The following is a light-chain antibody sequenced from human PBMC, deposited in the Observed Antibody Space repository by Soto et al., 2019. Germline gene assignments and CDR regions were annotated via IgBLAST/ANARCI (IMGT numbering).Light chain of an antibody. V-gene: IGLV3-21*02. CDR2: DDS. CDR3: QVWDSSSDHAE. J-gene: IGLJ2*01. Sequence: SYEPTQAPSVSVAPGQTARITCGGNNIGIKSVHWYQQKPGQAPVLVVYDDSDRPSGIPERFSGSNSGNTATLTISGVEAGDEADYFCQVWDSSSDHAEFGGGTKLTVL. CDR1: NIGIKS.